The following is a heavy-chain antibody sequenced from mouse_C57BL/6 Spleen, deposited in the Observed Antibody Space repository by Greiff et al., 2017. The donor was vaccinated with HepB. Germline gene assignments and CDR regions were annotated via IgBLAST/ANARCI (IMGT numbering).Heavy chain of an antibody. Sequence: QVHVKQSGAELARPGASVKLSCKASGYTFTSYGISWVKQRTGQGLEWIGEIYPRSGNTYYSEKFKGKATLTADKSSSTAYMELRSLTSEDSAVYFCARDYYGSSSYYFDYWGQGTTLTVSS. CDR3: ARDYYGSSSYYFDY. V-gene: IGHV1-81*01. D-gene: IGHD1-1*01. CDR1: GYTFTSYG. J-gene: IGHJ2*01. CDR2: IYPRSGNT.